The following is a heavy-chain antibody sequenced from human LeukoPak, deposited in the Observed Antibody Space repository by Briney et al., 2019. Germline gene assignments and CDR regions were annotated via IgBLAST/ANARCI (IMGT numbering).Heavy chain of an antibody. V-gene: IGHV3-30*02. J-gene: IGHJ4*02. CDR1: GFTFSRNA. D-gene: IGHD2-8*02. Sequence: TGGSLRLSCAASGFTFSRNAIHWVRQGPGKGLEWVSYIAHHGSNKYYAGSVKGRFTISRDNSKRTLYLQMNSLRADDTAVYYCAKDGSWSCTDWGQGTLVTVSS. CDR3: AKDGSWSCTD. CDR2: IAHHGSNK.